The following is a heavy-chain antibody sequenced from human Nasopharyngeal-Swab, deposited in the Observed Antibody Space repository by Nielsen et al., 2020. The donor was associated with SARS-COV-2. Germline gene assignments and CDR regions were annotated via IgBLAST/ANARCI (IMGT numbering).Heavy chain of an antibody. V-gene: IGHV3-7*03. Sequence: GESLKISCAASGFTFTNYWMAWIRQAAGKGLEWVANTNQDGIERYYVDSVKGRFTISRDNGQSLLYLQMNSLRAEDTAIYFCVAAVSGTSRTYYDYWGQGSLVTVSS. J-gene: IGHJ4*02. CDR1: GFTFTNYW. CDR3: VAAVSGTSRTYYDY. D-gene: IGHD3-22*01. CDR2: TNQDGIER.